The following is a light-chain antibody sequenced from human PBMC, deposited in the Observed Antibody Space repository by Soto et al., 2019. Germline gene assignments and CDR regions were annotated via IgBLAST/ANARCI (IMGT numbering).Light chain of an antibody. CDR3: PQHNTYPRT. Sequence: DLLMAPSPSSLSASVGDRVTLPCRASPGLRHDLACYQQRPGKSPKRLIYAASTLQPGVPSRFSGSGSGTDFTLTISSLQPEDFATYYCPQHNTYPRTFGQGTKV. V-gene: IGKV1-17*01. J-gene: IGKJ1*01. CDR2: AAS. CDR1: PGLRHD.